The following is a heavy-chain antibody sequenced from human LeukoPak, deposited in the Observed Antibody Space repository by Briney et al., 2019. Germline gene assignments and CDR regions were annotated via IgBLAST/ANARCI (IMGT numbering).Heavy chain of an antibody. V-gene: IGHV1-18*01. CDR1: GYTFTSYG. D-gene: IGHD2-15*01. Sequence: ASVMVSCKASGYTFTSYGISWVRQAPGQGLEWMGWTSAYNGNTNYAQKLQGRVTMTTDTSTSTAYMELRSLRSDDTAVYYCARDCRGGGGSCYPGGDYYYGMDVWGQGTTVTVSS. CDR3: ARDCRGGGGSCYPGGDYYYGMDV. J-gene: IGHJ6*02. CDR2: TSAYNGNT.